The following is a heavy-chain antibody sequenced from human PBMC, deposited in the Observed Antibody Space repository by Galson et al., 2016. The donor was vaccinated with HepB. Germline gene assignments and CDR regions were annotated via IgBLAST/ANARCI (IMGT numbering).Heavy chain of an antibody. D-gene: IGHD2-2*01. CDR1: GFSFTTYA. CDR3: AKADQSSYFDY. Sequence: SLRLSCAASGFSFTTYAINWFRQTPGKGLEWVPAISTNGDTTFYADSVKGRFSVFRDNSRYAVYLQMNTLRAEDTAVYYCAKADQSSYFDYWGQGTLVTVSS. J-gene: IGHJ4*02. CDR2: ISTNGDTT. V-gene: IGHV3-23*01.